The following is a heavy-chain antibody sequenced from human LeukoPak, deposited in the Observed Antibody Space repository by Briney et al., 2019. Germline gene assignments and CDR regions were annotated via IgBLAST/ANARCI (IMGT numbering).Heavy chain of an antibody. CDR2: ITWNSGSI. D-gene: IGHD2-2*01. V-gene: IGHV3-9*01. CDR1: GFAFDDYA. Sequence: AGGSLRLSCAASGFAFDDYAMHWVRQAPGKGLEWVSGITWNSGSIGYADSVKGRFTISRDNAKNSLYLQMNSLRAEDTAVYYCARDRILPSSTILTALDYWGQGTLVTVSS. J-gene: IGHJ4*02. CDR3: ARDRILPSSTILTALDY.